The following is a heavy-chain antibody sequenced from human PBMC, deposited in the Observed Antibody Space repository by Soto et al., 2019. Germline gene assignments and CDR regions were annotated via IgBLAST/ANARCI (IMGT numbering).Heavy chain of an antibody. D-gene: IGHD3-16*01. CDR1: GGSISGYY. Sequence: QVQLQESGPGLVKPSETLSLTCTVSGGSISGYYWTWIRQPAGKGLEWIGRKHTSGTTNYNPSLQSRVPMSIDTSTNQFSLNLSPGTAADTAVYYCARGGEFYVLDVWGQGTTVAVSS. CDR2: KHTSGTT. J-gene: IGHJ6*02. V-gene: IGHV4-4*07. CDR3: ARGGEFYVLDV.